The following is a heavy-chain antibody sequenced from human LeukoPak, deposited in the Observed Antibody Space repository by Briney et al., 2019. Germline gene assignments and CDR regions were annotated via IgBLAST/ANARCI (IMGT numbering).Heavy chain of an antibody. CDR1: GFTFSSYG. J-gene: IGHJ6*02. D-gene: IGHD6-13*01. CDR3: TRVQAGRAGLMDF. CDR2: IWNNGCNE. Sequence: PGGSLRLSCTTSGFTFSSYGMHWVRQAPGKGLEWVGVIWNNGCNEYNVGSVKGRFTISRDNSKNTLYLQMNSLTAEDTALYYCTRVQAGRAGLMDFWGRGTTVTVSS. V-gene: IGHV3-33*01.